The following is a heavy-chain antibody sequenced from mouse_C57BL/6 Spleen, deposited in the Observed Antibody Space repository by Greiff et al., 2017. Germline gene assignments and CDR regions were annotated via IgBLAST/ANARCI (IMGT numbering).Heavy chain of an antibody. CDR1: GYAFSSSW. CDR3: AKTARTYFDY. V-gene: IGHV1-82*01. J-gene: IGHJ2*01. Sequence: QVQLKESGPELVKPGASVKISCKASGYAFSSSWMNWVKQRPGKGLEWIGRIYPGDGDTNYNGKFKGKATLTADKSSSTAYMQLSSLTSEDSAVYFCAKTARTYFDYWGKGTTLTVSS. D-gene: IGHD3-2*01. CDR2: IYPGDGDT.